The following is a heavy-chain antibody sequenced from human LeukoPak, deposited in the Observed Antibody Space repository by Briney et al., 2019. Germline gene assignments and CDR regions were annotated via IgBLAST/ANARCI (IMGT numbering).Heavy chain of an antibody. D-gene: IGHD3-22*01. Sequence: GGSLRLSCAASGFTFSSYRMHWVRQVPGEGPVWVSRIHTDGTSTTYADSVKGRFTISRDNAENTLYLQMNSLRAEDTAVYYCVRSRNYYESSVYYRSFYFDYRGQGTLVTVSS. CDR2: IHTDGTST. V-gene: IGHV3-74*01. J-gene: IGHJ4*02. CDR1: GFTFSSYR. CDR3: VRSRNYYESSVYYRSFYFDY.